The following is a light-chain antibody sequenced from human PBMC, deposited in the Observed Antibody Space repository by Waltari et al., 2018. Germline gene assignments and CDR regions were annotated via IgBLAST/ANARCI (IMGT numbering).Light chain of an antibody. V-gene: IGKV1-33*01. J-gene: IGKJ3*01. CDR1: QDISNS. CDR2: GAS. Sequence: DIQMTQSPSSLSASVGDRITITCQASQDISNSLNWFQQKPGKAPKLLIYGASNVEAGVPSRFSGRGSGTHFTLTISSLQPEDLATYYCQQFDNLVTFGPGTKVDLK. CDR3: QQFDNLVT.